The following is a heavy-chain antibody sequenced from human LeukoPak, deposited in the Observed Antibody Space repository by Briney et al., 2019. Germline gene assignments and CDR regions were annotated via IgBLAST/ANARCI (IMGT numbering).Heavy chain of an antibody. CDR3: ARDPRNSMVRGVITLGYYMDV. V-gene: IGHV1-2*02. CDR2: INPNSGGT. CDR1: GYTFTGYY. J-gene: IGHJ6*03. Sequence: ASVKVSCKASGYTFTGYYMHWVRQAPGQGLEWMGWINPNSGGTNYAQKFQGRVTMTRDTSISTAYMELSRLRSDDTAVYYCARDPRNSMVRGVITLGYYMDVWGKGTTVTVSS. D-gene: IGHD3-10*01.